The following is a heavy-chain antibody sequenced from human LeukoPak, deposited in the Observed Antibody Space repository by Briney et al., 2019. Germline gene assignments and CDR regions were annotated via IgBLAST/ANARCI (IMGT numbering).Heavy chain of an antibody. V-gene: IGHV4-39*07. CDR1: GASIRSSNYY. Sequence: PSETLSLTCTVSGASIRSSNYYWGWIRQPPGKGLEWIASIYYSGRTYYNPSLKSRVTISVDTSKNQFSLKLSSVTATDTAVYSCTRGDSGSYYYFDYWGQGTLVTVSS. CDR3: TRGDSGSYYYFDY. CDR2: IYYSGRT. D-gene: IGHD1-26*01. J-gene: IGHJ4*02.